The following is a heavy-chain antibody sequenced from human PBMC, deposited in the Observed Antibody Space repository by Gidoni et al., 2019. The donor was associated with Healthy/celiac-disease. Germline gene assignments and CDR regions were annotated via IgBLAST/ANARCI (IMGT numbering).Heavy chain of an antibody. V-gene: IGHV3-33*01. Sequence: QVQLVESGGGVVQPGRSLRLSCAASGFTFSSYGMHWVRQAPGKGLEWVAVIWYDGSNKYYADSVKGRFTISRDNSKNTLYLQMNSLRAEDTAVYYCARDRIDSGSGYYYYGMDVWGQGTTVTVSS. CDR2: IWYDGSNK. D-gene: IGHD1-26*01. CDR1: GFTFSSYG. CDR3: ARDRIDSGSGYYYYGMDV. J-gene: IGHJ6*02.